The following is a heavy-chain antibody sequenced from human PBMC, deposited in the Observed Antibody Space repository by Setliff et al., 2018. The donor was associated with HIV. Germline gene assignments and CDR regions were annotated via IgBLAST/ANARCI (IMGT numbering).Heavy chain of an antibody. CDR3: ARPQGGLGGGAWFDP. V-gene: IGHV4-39*01. J-gene: IGHJ5*02. Sequence: SETLSLTCTASGGAMSRNNYYWGWIRQPPGKGLEWIANILYGGTTYYNPSLRSRVTLSVDMSNNQFSLRLTSVTAADTAVYYCARPQGGLGGGAWFDPWGQGAPVTVSS. D-gene: IGHD5-12*01. CDR2: ILYGGTT. CDR1: GGAMSRNNYY.